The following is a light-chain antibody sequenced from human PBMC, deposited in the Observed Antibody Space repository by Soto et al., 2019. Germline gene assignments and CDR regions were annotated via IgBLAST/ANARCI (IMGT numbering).Light chain of an antibody. J-gene: IGLJ3*02. CDR3: QSYDSSLSGSV. CDR1: SSNIGAGYD. V-gene: IGLV1-40*01. CDR2: SNI. Sequence: QSVLTQSPSVSGAPGQRVTISCTGSSSNIGAGYDVHWYQQLPGTAPKLLIYSNINRPSGVPDRFSGSKSGTSAALAITGLRAEDEADYYCQSYDSSLSGSVFGGGTKVTVL.